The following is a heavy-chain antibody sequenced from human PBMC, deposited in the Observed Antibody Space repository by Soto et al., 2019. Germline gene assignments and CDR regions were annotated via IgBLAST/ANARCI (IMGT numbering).Heavy chain of an antibody. D-gene: IGHD5-12*01. CDR3: ARDRRYSGYDLADY. V-gene: IGHV1-69*08. J-gene: IGHJ4*02. CDR2: IIPILGIA. CDR1: GGTFSSYT. Sequence: QVQLVQSGAEVKKPGSSVKVSCKASGGTFSSYTISWVRQAPGQGLEWMGRIIPILGIANYAQKFQGRVTITADKSTSTDYMELSSLRSEDTAVYYCARDRRYSGYDLADYWGQGTLVTVSS.